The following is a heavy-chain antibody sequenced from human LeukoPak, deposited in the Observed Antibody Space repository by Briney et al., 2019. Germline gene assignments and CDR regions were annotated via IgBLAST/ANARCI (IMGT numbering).Heavy chain of an antibody. CDR2: INHSGST. D-gene: IGHD6-19*01. CDR1: GGSFSGYI. V-gene: IGHV4-34*01. CDR3: ARTPYSSGWLRRDRNWFDP. Sequence: SETLSLTCAVYGGSFSGYIWGWIRQPPGKGLEWIGEINHSGSTNYNPSLKSRVTISVDTSKNQFSLKLSSVTAADTAVYYCARTPYSSGWLRRDRNWFDPWGQGTLVTVSS. J-gene: IGHJ5*02.